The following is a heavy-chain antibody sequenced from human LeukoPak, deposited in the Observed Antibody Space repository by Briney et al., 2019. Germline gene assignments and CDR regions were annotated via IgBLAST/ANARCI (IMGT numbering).Heavy chain of an antibody. J-gene: IGHJ4*02. CDR1: GFTFSSYG. Sequence: PGGSLRLSCAASGFTFSSYGMSWVRQAPGKGLEWVSAISGSGAVTNYADSVKGRFTISRANSKNTLYLQMNSLRVEDTAVFYCAKSRYYYYDRGEYYFDYWGQGVLVTASS. CDR2: ISGSGAVT. V-gene: IGHV3-23*01. D-gene: IGHD3-22*01. CDR3: AKSRYYYYDRGEYYFDY.